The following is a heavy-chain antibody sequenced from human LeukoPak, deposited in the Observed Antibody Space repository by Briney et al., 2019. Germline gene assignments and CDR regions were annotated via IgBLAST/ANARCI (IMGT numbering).Heavy chain of an antibody. CDR1: GFTFSNYW. D-gene: IGHD2-2*01. V-gene: IGHV3-7*03. Sequence: QAGGSLRLSCAASGFTFSNYWMTWVRQAPGKGLEWVANINRHGSERYYVDSVKGRFTISRDDAKSSLYLQMNSLRAEDTAVYYCARRNAMDVWGQGTTVIVFS. CDR2: INRHGSER. J-gene: IGHJ6*02. CDR3: ARRNAMDV.